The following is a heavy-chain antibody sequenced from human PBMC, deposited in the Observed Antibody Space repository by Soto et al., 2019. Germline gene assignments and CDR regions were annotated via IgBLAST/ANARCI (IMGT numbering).Heavy chain of an antibody. Sequence: ASVKVSCKASGYTFTSYGISWVRQAPGQGLEWMGWISAYNGNTNYAQKLQGRVTMTTDTSTSTAYMELRSLRSDDTAVYYCARTKRGKYYYDSSGYSGWFDPWGQGTLVTVSS. D-gene: IGHD3-22*01. CDR3: ARTKRGKYYYDSSGYSGWFDP. CDR2: ISAYNGNT. V-gene: IGHV1-18*04. J-gene: IGHJ5*02. CDR1: GYTFTSYG.